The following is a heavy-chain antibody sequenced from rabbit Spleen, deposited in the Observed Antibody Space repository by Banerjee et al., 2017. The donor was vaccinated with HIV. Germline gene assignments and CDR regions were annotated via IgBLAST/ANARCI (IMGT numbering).Heavy chain of an antibody. D-gene: IGHD6-1*01. V-gene: IGHV1S45*01. Sequence: QEQLEESGGDLVKPGASLTLTCTASGFSFSSSDYMCWVRQAPGKGLEWISCIAGSSSGFTYFATWAKGRFTISKTSSTTVTLQMTRLTAADTATYFCTRLGHADYPYAYVLKLWGPGTLVTVS. CDR3: TRLGHADYPYAYVLKL. J-gene: IGHJ4*01. CDR2: IAGSSSGFT. CDR1: GFSFSSSDY.